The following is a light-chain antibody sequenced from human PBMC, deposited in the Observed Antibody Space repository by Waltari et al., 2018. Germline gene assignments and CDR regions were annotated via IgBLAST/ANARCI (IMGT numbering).Light chain of an antibody. V-gene: IGKV3-20*01. J-gene: IGKJ1*01. Sequence: SCRASQSISRYLAWYQQKPGQAPRLLIYGASNRATGIPPRFSGSGSGTDFSLTISGLEPEDSAVYYCQHHFRLPATFGQGTKVEI. CDR3: QHHFRLPAT. CDR1: QSISRY. CDR2: GAS.